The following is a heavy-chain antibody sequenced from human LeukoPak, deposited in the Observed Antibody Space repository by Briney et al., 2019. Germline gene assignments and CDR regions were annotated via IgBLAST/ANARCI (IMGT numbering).Heavy chain of an antibody. V-gene: IGHV4-61*02. CDR2: IYTSGST. CDR1: GGSISSGSYY. CDR3: AREKRFLEWLTGGTGGYYYYTDV. D-gene: IGHD3-3*01. J-gene: IGHJ6*03. Sequence: PSETLSLTCTVSGGSISSGSYYWSWIWQPAGKGLEWIGRIYTSGSTNYNPSLKSRVTISVDTSKNQFSLKLSSVTAADTAVYYCAREKRFLEWLTGGTGGYYYYTDVWGKGTTVTVSS.